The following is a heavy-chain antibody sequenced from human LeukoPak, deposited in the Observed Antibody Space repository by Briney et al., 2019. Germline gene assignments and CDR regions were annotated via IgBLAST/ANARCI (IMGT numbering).Heavy chain of an antibody. Sequence: KTSETLSLTCAVSGGSISSSNWWSWARQPPGKGLEWIGEIYHSGSTNYNPSLKSRVTISVDKSKNQFSLKLSFVTAADTAVYYCARMMYDSSGYYIDYWGQGTLVTVSS. V-gene: IGHV4-4*02. J-gene: IGHJ4*02. D-gene: IGHD3-22*01. CDR1: GGSISSSNW. CDR3: ARMMYDSSGYYIDY. CDR2: IYHSGST.